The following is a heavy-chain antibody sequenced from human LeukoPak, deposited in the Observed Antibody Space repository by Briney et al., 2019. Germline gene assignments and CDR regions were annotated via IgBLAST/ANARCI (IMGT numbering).Heavy chain of an antibody. J-gene: IGHJ4*02. CDR1: GYTFTTYG. Sequence: GASVKVSCKASGYTFTTYGFSWVRQAPGQGLEWMGWISSYNGGADYAQKLQGRVTMTTDTSTSTTYMELRSLRSDDTAVYYCARQKNQTTAIDYWGQGTLVTVSS. V-gene: IGHV1-18*01. CDR2: ISSYNGGA. D-gene: IGHD4-17*01. CDR3: ARQKNQTTAIDY.